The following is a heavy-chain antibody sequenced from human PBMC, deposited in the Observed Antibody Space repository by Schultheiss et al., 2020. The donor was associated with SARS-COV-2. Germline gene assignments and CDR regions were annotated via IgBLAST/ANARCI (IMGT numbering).Heavy chain of an antibody. V-gene: IGHV4-34*01. J-gene: IGHJ4*02. CDR1: GGSFSGYY. Sequence: SCAVYGGSFSGYYWSWIRQPPGKGLEWIGEINHSGSTNYNPSLKSRVTISVDTSKNQFSLKLSSVTAADTAVYYCASLMGSGYYRDYWGQGTLVTVSS. CDR2: INHSGST. D-gene: IGHD3-22*01. CDR3: ASLMGSGYYRDY.